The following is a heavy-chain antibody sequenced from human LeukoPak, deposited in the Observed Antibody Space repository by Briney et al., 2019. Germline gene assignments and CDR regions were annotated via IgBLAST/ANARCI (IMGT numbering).Heavy chain of an antibody. V-gene: IGHV3-74*01. J-gene: IGHJ5*02. CDR2: INTDGSST. CDR1: GFTFSSYW. D-gene: IGHD2-2*01. CDR3: AREPVLYCSSTSCFNWFDP. Sequence: GGSLRLPCAASGFTFSSYWMHWVRQAPGKGLVWVSRINTDGSSTSYADSVKGRFTISRDNAKNTLYLQMNSLRAEDTAVYYCAREPVLYCSSTSCFNWFDPWGQGTLVTVSS.